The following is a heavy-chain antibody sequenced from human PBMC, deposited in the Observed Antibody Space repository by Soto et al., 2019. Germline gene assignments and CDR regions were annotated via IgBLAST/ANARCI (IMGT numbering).Heavy chain of an antibody. CDR1: GYSISNGYS. J-gene: IGHJ4*02. CDR2: IYNTGRS. V-gene: IGHV4-38-2*01. CDR3: ARTGFGTGWCFDY. Sequence: KPSETLSLACAVSGYSISNGYSWGWIRQPPGKWLEWIATIYNTGRSYYNPSLKSRFTISVNASNNQFSLKLTSVTAADTAVYYCARTGFGTGWCFDYWGQGALVTVSS. D-gene: IGHD6-19*01.